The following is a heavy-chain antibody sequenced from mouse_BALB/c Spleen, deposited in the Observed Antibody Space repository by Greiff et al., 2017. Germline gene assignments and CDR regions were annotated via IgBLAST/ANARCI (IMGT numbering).Heavy chain of an antibody. CDR3: ARGLGGSRYYFDY. Sequence: VQLKESGPELVKPGASVKIPCKASGYTFTDYNMDWVKQSHGKSLEWIGDINPNNGGTIYNQKFKGKATLTVDKSSSTAYMELRSLTSEDTAVYYCARGLGGSRYYFDYWGQGTTLTVSS. V-gene: IGHV1-18*01. CDR1: GYTFTDYN. D-gene: IGHD1-1*01. CDR2: INPNNGGT. J-gene: IGHJ2*01.